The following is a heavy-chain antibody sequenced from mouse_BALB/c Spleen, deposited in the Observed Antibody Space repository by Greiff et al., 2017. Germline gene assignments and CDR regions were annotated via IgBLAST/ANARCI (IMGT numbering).Heavy chain of an antibody. Sequence: VQLQQPGAELVRPGASVKLSCKASGYTFTSYWINWVKQRPGQGLEWIGNIYPSDSYTNYNQKFKDKATLTVDKSSSTAYMQLSSPTSEDSAVYYCTREGGSSYTYFDVWGAGTTVTVSS. D-gene: IGHD1-1*01. CDR1: GYTFTSYW. CDR2: IYPSDSYT. V-gene: IGHV1-69*02. J-gene: IGHJ1*01. CDR3: TREGGSSYTYFDV.